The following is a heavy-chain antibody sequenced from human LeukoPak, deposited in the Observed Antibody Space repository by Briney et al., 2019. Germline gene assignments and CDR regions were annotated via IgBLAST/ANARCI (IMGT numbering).Heavy chain of an antibody. CDR2: ISYDGNIK. CDR3: GRDFVNGAKARFDC. J-gene: IGHJ4*02. Sequence: GGSLRLSCAASGFSFTSYNFHWVRQTPGKGLQWLGFISYDGNIKFEDSVKGRFTISRDNSKNTLYLQLNSLRAEDTAMYYCGRDFVNGAKARFDCWGQGTLVTVAS. V-gene: IGHV3-30*03. CDR1: GFSFTSYN. D-gene: IGHD4/OR15-4a*01.